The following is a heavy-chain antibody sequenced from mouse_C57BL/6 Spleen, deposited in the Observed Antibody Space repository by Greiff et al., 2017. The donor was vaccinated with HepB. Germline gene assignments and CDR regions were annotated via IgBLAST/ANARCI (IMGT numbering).Heavy chain of an antibody. CDR3: ARNGYYGSRHFDY. CDR1: GYAFSSYW. J-gene: IGHJ2*01. D-gene: IGHD1-1*01. V-gene: IGHV1-80*01. Sequence: QVQLQQSGAELVKPGASVKISCKASGYAFSSYWMNWVKQRPGKGLEWIGQIYPGDGDTNYNGKFKGKATLTAAKSSSTAYMQLSSLTSEDSAVYFCARNGYYGSRHFDYWGQGTTLTVSS. CDR2: IYPGDGDT.